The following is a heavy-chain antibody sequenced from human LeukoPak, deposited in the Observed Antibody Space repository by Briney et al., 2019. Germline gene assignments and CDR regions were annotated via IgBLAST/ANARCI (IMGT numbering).Heavy chain of an antibody. Sequence: PGGSLRLSCAASGFTFSSYAMHWVRQAPGKGLEWVAVISYDGSNKYYADSVKGRFTISRDNSKNTLYLQMNSLRAEDTAVYYCARDYKQPGFFNYYYYYGMDVWGQGTTVTVSS. CDR1: GFTFSSYA. J-gene: IGHJ6*02. D-gene: IGHD3-10*01. CDR2: ISYDGSNK. CDR3: ARDYKQPGFFNYYYYYGMDV. V-gene: IGHV3-30-3*01.